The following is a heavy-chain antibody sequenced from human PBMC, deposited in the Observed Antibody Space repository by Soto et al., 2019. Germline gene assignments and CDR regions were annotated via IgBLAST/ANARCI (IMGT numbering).Heavy chain of an antibody. CDR3: AKAHAATRYNSSWTPGTRDY. CDR1: GFTFSSYG. V-gene: IGHV3-30*18. J-gene: IGHJ4*02. D-gene: IGHD6-13*01. Sequence: LRLSYAASGFTFSSYGMHWVRQAPGKGLEWVAVISYDGSNKYYADSVKGRFTISRDNSKNTLYLQMNSLRAEDTAVYYCAKAHAATRYNSSWTPGTRDYWGQGTLVTVSS. CDR2: ISYDGSNK.